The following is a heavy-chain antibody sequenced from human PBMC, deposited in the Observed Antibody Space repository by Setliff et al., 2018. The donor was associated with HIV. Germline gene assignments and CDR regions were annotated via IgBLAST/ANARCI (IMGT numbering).Heavy chain of an antibody. CDR2: IKPDGSSK. D-gene: IGHD3-16*01. CDR3: VRWGLPYGIDA. J-gene: IGHJ4*02. CDR1: GFTFSSYS. V-gene: IGHV3-7*01. Sequence: LRLSCAASGFTFSSYSMNWVRQAPGKGLEWVSYIKPDGSSKKYVDSVKGRFTISRDNAKDSLYLQMHSLRAEDTAVYYCVRWGLPYGIDAWGQGTLVTVSS.